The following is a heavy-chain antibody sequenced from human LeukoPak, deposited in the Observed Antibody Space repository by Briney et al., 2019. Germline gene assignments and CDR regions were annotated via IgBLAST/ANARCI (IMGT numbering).Heavy chain of an antibody. Sequence: GGSLRLSCAAPGFAFSSYAMTWVRQAPGKGLEWVSSITNVGYTYYADSVRGRFTISRDNSKNTLHLQINSLRDEDTAVYYCAKGAMSYDYWGQGILVTVSS. V-gene: IGHV3-23*01. CDR3: AKGAMSYDY. CDR1: GFAFSSYA. J-gene: IGHJ4*02. CDR2: ITNVGYT. D-gene: IGHD3-10*01.